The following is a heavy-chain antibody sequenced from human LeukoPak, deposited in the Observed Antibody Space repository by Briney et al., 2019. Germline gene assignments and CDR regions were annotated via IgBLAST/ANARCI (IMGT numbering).Heavy chain of an antibody. CDR3: ARYSSTWHFDY. V-gene: IGHV3-21*04. CDR1: GFTFSSYS. CDR2: ISSSSSYI. Sequence: GGSLRLSCAASGFTFSSYSMNWVRQAPGKGLEWVSSISSSSSYIYYADSVKGRFTISRDNAKNTLYLQMNSLRAEDTAVYYCARYSSTWHFDYWGQGTLVTVSS. D-gene: IGHD6-13*01. J-gene: IGHJ4*02.